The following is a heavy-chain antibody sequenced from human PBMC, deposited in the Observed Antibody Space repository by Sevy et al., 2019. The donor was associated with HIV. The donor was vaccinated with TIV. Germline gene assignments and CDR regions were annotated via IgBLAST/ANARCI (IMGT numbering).Heavy chain of an antibody. CDR2: IYTGGGT. Sequence: GGSRRLSCAASGFIVTSHYMAWVRQAPGKGLEWVSSIYTGGGTYYADSVKGRFTISRDNSRNTLYLQMNSLSAEDTAFYYCARVPRYEDPYYFDYWGQGALVTVSS. J-gene: IGHJ4*02. V-gene: IGHV3-53*01. D-gene: IGHD3-3*01. CDR3: ARVPRYEDPYYFDY. CDR1: GFIVTSHY.